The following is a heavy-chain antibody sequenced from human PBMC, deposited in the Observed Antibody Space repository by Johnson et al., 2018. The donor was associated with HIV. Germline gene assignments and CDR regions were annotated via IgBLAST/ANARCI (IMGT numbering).Heavy chain of an antibody. CDR1: GFTFSSYD. Sequence: VQLVESGGDLVQPGRSLRLSCAASGFTFSSYDMHWVRQAPGKGLEWVSYISSSGSTIYYADSVKGRFTISRDNAKNSLYLQVNSLRAEDTAVYYCARDLGNWDSPRSAFDIWGQGTMVTVSS. V-gene: IGHV3-48*04. CDR3: ARDLGNWDSPRSAFDI. D-gene: IGHD1/OR15-1a*01. CDR2: ISSSGSTI. J-gene: IGHJ3*02.